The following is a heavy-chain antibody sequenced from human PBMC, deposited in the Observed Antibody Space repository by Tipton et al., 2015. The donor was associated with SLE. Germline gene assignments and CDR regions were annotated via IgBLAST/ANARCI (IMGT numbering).Heavy chain of an antibody. CDR1: GGSISSYY. CDR3: ARDKKAPSYYYYYMDV. V-gene: IGHV4-59*01. Sequence: TLPLTCTVSGGSISSYYWSWIRQPPGKGLEWIGYIYYSGSTNYNPSLKSRVTISVDTSKNQFSLKLSSVTAADTAVYYCARDKKAPSYYYYYMDVWGKGTTVTVSS. CDR2: IYYSGST. J-gene: IGHJ6*03.